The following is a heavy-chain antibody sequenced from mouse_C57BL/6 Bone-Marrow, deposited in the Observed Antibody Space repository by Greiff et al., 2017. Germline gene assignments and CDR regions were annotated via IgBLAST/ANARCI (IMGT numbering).Heavy chain of an antibody. V-gene: IGHV2-5*01. CDR1: GFSLTSYG. J-gene: IGHJ4*01. Sequence: VQLQQSGPGLVQPSQSLSITCTVSGFSLTSYGVHWVRQSPGKGLEWLGVIWRGGSTDYNAAFMSRLSITKDNSKSQVFFKMNSLQADDTAIYYCATIYYYGSSPYYYAMDYWGQGTSVTVSS. D-gene: IGHD1-1*01. CDR3: ATIYYYGSSPYYYAMDY. CDR2: IWRGGST.